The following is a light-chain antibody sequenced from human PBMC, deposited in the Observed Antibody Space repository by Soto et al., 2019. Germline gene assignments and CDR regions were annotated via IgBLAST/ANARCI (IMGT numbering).Light chain of an antibody. V-gene: IGKV1-13*02. CDR1: QGISSA. Sequence: AIQLTQSPSSLSASVGDRVTITCRASQGISSAFPWYQQRPGKVPKLLIYDVSSLQSGVPPRFSGSGSGTDFTLTISSLQPEDFATYYCHQSETFPLTFGQGTRLEVK. J-gene: IGKJ5*01. CDR3: HQSETFPLT. CDR2: DVS.